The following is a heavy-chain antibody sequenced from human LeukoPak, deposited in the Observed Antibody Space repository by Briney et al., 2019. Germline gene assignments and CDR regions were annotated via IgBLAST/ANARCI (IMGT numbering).Heavy chain of an antibody. CDR2: IWYDGSNK. V-gene: IGHV3-33*06. D-gene: IGHD2-15*01. CDR1: GFTFISYG. J-gene: IGHJ6*03. Sequence: GGSLRLSFAAPGFTFISYGMHWVRQAPGKGLEWVAVIWYDGSNKYYADSVKGRFTISRDNSKNTLYLQMNSLRAEDTAVYYCAKDLLPEHYYYYMDVWGKGTTVTVSS. CDR3: AKDLLPEHYYYYMDV.